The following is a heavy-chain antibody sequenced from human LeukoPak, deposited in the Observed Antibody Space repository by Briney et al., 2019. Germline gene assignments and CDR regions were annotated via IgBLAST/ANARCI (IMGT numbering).Heavy chain of an antibody. Sequence: ASVKVSCKASGYTFTGYYMHWVRQAPGQGLEWMGRINLNSGGTNYAQKFQGRVTMTRDTSISTAYMELSRLRSDDTAVYYCARDAAYYDSSGYSDAFDIWGQGTMVTVSS. CDR3: ARDAAYYDSSGYSDAFDI. CDR1: GYTFTGYY. V-gene: IGHV1-2*06. D-gene: IGHD3-22*01. CDR2: INLNSGGT. J-gene: IGHJ3*02.